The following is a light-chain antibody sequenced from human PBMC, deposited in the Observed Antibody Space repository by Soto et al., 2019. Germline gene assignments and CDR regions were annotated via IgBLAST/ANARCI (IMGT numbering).Light chain of an antibody. V-gene: IGKV3-20*01. CDR1: QSVSSSY. Sequence: EIVLTQSPATLYLSPGERATLSCRASQSVSSSYLAWYQQKPGQAPRLLIYGASSRASGIPDRVSGSGSGTDFTLSISRLEPEDFAVYYCQQYGSSPRTFGQGTKVDIK. CDR3: QQYGSSPRT. J-gene: IGKJ1*01. CDR2: GAS.